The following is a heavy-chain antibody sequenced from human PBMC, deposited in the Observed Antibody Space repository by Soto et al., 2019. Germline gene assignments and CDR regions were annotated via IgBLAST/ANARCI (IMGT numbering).Heavy chain of an antibody. CDR1: GGSISSYF. D-gene: IGHD3-3*01. J-gene: IGHJ4*02. CDR2: IYNSGST. V-gene: IGHV4-59*01. CDR3: AREAFYDFWSGYSNYFDY. Sequence: SETLSLTCTVSGGSISSYFWDWIRQPPGKGLEWIGYIYNSGSTNYNPSLKSRVTISVDTSKNQFSLKLSSVTAADTAVYYCAREAFYDFWSGYSNYFDYWGQGTLVTVSS.